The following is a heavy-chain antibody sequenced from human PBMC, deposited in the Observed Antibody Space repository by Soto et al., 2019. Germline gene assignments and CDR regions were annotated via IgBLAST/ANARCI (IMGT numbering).Heavy chain of an antibody. V-gene: IGHV3-7*01. CDR1: GFTFSSYW. CDR2: IKQDGSEK. D-gene: IGHD6-6*01. Sequence: GGSLRLSCAASGFTFSSYWMSWVRQAPGKGLEWVANIKQDGSEKYYVDSVKGRFTISRDNAKNSLYLQMKSLRAEDTAVYYCARKGYSSSSGHFDYWGQGTLVTVSS. CDR3: ARKGYSSSSGHFDY. J-gene: IGHJ4*02.